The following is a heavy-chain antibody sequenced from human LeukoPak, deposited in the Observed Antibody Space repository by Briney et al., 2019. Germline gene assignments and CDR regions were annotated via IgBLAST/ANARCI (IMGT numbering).Heavy chain of an antibody. J-gene: IGHJ3*02. Sequence: GGSLRLSCAASGFTFSSYSMNWVRQAPGKGLEWVSSISSSSSYIYYADSVKGRFTISRDNAKNSLYLQMNNLRAEDTAVYYCAISVVNDAFDIWGQGTMVTVSS. D-gene: IGHD2-2*01. CDR3: AISVVNDAFDI. CDR1: GFTFSSYS. V-gene: IGHV3-21*01. CDR2: ISSSSSYI.